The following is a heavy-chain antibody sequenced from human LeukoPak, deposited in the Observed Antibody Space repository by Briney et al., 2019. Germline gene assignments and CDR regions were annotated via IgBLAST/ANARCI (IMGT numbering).Heavy chain of an antibody. D-gene: IGHD6-19*01. CDR3: ARLQQWLPADY. CDR2: ISYSGST. CDR1: GDSISSYY. V-gene: IGHV4-59*08. Sequence: PSETLSLTCTVSGDSISSYYWSWIRQPPGQGLEWIGYISYSGSTNYNPSLKSRVTISVDTSKNQFSLKLSSVTAADTAVYYCARLQQWLPADYRGQGTLVTVSS. J-gene: IGHJ4*02.